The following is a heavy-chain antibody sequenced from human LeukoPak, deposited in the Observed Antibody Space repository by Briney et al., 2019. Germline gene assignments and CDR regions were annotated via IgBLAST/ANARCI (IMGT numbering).Heavy chain of an antibody. D-gene: IGHD2/OR15-2a*01. CDR2: IYFSGGT. CDR3: ATDGKYYNSGDY. Sequence: SETLSLTCTVSGGSISSGSYYWGWIRQPPGKGLEWIGNIYFSGGTYYNPSLKTRVTISVDTSKNQFSLNLRSVTAADTAVYYCATDGKYYNSGDYWGQGALVTVSS. J-gene: IGHJ4*02. V-gene: IGHV4-39*02. CDR1: GGSISSGSYY.